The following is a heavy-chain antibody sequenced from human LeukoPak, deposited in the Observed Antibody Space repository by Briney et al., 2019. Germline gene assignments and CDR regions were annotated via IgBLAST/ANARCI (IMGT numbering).Heavy chain of an antibody. Sequence: SVKVSCKASGVTFSTYAISWVRQAPGQGLEWMGRITPVLDIPSYAQKFQGRVTITADKSTTTAYMEPSSLRSEDTAVYFCAREVRERGYSYGRYYFDYWGQGTLVTVSS. CDR1: GVTFSTYA. J-gene: IGHJ4*02. V-gene: IGHV1-69*10. CDR2: ITPVLDIP. D-gene: IGHD5-18*01. CDR3: AREVRERGYSYGRYYFDY.